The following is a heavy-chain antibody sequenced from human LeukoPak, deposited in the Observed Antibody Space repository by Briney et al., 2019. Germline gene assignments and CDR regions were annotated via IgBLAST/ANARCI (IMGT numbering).Heavy chain of an antibody. V-gene: IGHV4-39*01. CDR3: ARDYYYGSGRPYYFDY. J-gene: IGHJ4*02. CDR1: GGSISSSSYY. D-gene: IGHD3-10*01. CDR2: IYYSGST. Sequence: SETLSLTCTVSGGSISSSSYYWGWIRQPPGKGLEWIGSIYYSGSTYYNPSLKSRFTISVDTSKNQFSLKLSSVTAADTAVYYCARDYYYGSGRPYYFDYWGQGTLVTVSS.